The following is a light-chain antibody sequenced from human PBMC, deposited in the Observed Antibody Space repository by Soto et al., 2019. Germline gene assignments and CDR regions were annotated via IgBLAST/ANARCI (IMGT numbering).Light chain of an antibody. CDR3: SSHGGANNFYV. J-gene: IGLJ1*01. CDR2: EVT. CDR1: SSDIGAYNY. Sequence: QSSLTQPPSASGSPGQSVTISCTGTSSDIGAYNYVSWYQQHPGKAPKLIIYEVTKRPSGVPDRFSASKSGNTASLTVSGLQAEDEADYYCSSHGGANNFYVFGTGTKVTVL. V-gene: IGLV2-8*01.